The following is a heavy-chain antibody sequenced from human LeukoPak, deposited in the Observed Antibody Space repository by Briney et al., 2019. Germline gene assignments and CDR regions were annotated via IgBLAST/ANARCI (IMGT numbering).Heavy chain of an antibody. Sequence: GGSLRLSCSASGFTFSSYAMHWVRQAPGKGLEYVSAISSNGGSTYYADSVKGRFTISRDNAKNSLYLQMNSLRAEDTAVYYCASIIVVGNAFDIWGQGTMVTVSS. J-gene: IGHJ3*02. CDR2: ISSNGGST. D-gene: IGHD2-21*01. V-gene: IGHV3-64*04. CDR3: ASIIVVGNAFDI. CDR1: GFTFSSYA.